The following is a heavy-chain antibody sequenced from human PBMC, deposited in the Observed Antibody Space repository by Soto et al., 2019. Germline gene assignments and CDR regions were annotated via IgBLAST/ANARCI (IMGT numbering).Heavy chain of an antibody. D-gene: IGHD3-16*02. CDR2: IYYSGST. CDR1: GGSISSYY. J-gene: IGHJ4*02. Sequence: SETLSLTCTVSGGSISSYYWSWIRQPPGKGLEWIGYIYYSGSTNYNPSLKSRVTISVDTSKNQFSLKLSSVTAADTAVYYCARFIAYTDAYYFDYWGQGTLVTVSS. V-gene: IGHV4-59*01. CDR3: ARFIAYTDAYYFDY.